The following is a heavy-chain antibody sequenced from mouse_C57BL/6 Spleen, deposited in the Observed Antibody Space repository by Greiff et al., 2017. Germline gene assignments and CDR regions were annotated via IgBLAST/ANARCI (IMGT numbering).Heavy chain of an antibody. J-gene: IGHJ4*01. V-gene: IGHV1-4*01. Sequence: QVQLKQSGAELARPGASVKMSCKASGYTFTSYTMHWVKQRPGQGLEWIGYINPSSGYTKYNQKFKDKATLTADKSSSTAYMQLSSLTSEDSAVYYCARSTDYYGSSSYAMDYWGQGTSVTVSS. CDR2: INPSSGYT. CDR3: ARSTDYYGSSSYAMDY. CDR1: GYTFTSYT. D-gene: IGHD1-1*01.